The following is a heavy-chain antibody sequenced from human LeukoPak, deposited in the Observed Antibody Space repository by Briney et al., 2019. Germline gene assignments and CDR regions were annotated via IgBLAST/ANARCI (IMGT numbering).Heavy chain of an antibody. V-gene: IGHV1-2*02. CDR1: GYTFTGYY. CDR2: INPNSGGT. J-gene: IGHJ4*02. D-gene: IGHD5-18*01. CDR3: AREDTAMAHDY. Sequence: ASVKVSCKASGYTFTGYYMHWVRQAPGQGLEWMGWINPNSGGTNYAQKFQGRVTITADKSTSTAYMELSSLRSEDTAVYYCAREDTAMAHDYWGQGTLVTVSS.